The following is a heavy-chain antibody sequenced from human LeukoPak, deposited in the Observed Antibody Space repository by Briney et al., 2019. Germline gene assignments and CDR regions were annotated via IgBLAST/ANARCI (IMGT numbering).Heavy chain of an antibody. V-gene: IGHV4-61*01. Sequence: SETLSLTCTVSGGSVSSGSYYWSWIRQPPGKGLEWIGYIYYSGSTNYNPSLKSRVTISVDTSKNQFSLKLSSVTAADTAVYYCARDTDRNDAWFDPWGQGTLVTVSS. CDR3: ARDTDRNDAWFDP. J-gene: IGHJ5*02. CDR1: GGSVSSGSYY. CDR2: IYYSGST. D-gene: IGHD1-1*01.